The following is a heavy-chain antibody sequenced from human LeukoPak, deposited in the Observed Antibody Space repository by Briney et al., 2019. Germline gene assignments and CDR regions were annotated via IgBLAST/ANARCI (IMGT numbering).Heavy chain of an antibody. J-gene: IGHJ4*02. CDR2: INSDGGST. V-gene: IGHV3-74*01. D-gene: IGHD3-22*01. Sequence: GGSLRLSCAASGFTFNNYWMHWVRRAPGKGLVWVSRINSDGGSTYYADSVKGRFTISRDNSKNTLYLQMNSLRAEDTAVYYCAKVDYYDSSGYPAHWGQGTLVTVSS. CDR3: AKVDYYDSSGYPAH. CDR1: GFTFNNYW.